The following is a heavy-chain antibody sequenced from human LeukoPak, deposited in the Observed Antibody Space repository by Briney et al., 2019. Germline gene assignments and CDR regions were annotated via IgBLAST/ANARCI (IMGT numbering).Heavy chain of an antibody. CDR2: ISGDGGST. CDR1: GFMFHDYA. J-gene: IGHJ4*02. CDR3: AGESESSGWYDY. D-gene: IGHD6-19*01. V-gene: IGHV3-43*02. Sequence: GGSLRLSCAAPGFMFHDYAIHWVRQAPGKGLEWVSLISGDGGSTFYADSVKGRFTISRDNSKNSLYLQMSSLRSDDTALYYCAGESESSGWYDYWGQGTLVTVSS.